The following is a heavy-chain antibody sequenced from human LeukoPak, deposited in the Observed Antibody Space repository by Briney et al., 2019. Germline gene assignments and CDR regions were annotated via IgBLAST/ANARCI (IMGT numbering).Heavy chain of an antibody. CDR3: AREGGWERLRGAFDI. V-gene: IGHV3-7*03. CDR1: GFTFGDYA. J-gene: IGHJ3*02. CDR2: INEAGSGK. Sequence: GGSLRLSCTASGFTFGDYAMSWFRQAPGKGLEWVANINEAGSGKYYVDSVKGRFTISRDNAKNSLYLQMNSLRAEDTAVYYCAREGGWERLRGAFDIWGQGTMVTVSS. D-gene: IGHD1-26*01.